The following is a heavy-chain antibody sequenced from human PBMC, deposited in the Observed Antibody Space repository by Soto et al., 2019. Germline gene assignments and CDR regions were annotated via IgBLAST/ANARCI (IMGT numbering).Heavy chain of an antibody. CDR1: GGSISGHY. D-gene: IGHD3-16*01. CDR2: MYYSGST. V-gene: IGHV4-59*08. Sequence: QVQLQESGPGLVKPSETLSLSCSVSGGSISGHYWSWVRQTPGKGLEWIGYMYYSGSTNDNPSLKSRVTISVDTSKHHFSLRLTSVTAADTAVYYCARGPYYDLIWNYYYMDVWGKGTTVTVSS. J-gene: IGHJ6*03. CDR3: ARGPYYDLIWNYYYMDV.